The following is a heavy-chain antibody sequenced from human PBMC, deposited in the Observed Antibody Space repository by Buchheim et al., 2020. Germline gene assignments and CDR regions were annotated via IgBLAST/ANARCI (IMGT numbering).Heavy chain of an antibody. V-gene: IGHV4-59*01. CDR1: GGSINSYY. Sequence: QVQLQESGPGLVKPSETLSLTCTVSGGSINSYYWSWIRQPPGKGLEWIGYISYSGSTNYNPSLKSRVTISVEPSKNQFSRKVSSVTAADTAVYYCARGYSGFALDYWGQGTL. CDR3: ARGYSGFALDY. CDR2: ISYSGST. J-gene: IGHJ4*02. D-gene: IGHD5-12*01.